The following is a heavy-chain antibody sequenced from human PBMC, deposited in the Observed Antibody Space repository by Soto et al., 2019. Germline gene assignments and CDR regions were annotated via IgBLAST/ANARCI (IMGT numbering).Heavy chain of an antibody. CDR3: AKDAYNAAFDV. J-gene: IGHJ3*01. D-gene: IGHD1-1*01. V-gene: IGHV3-30*18. Sequence: XGSLRLSCSTSGFSFNIFDMHWVRQAPGKALEWVGLISKNGDNQYYGDSAKGRFIISRDNPKNSLYLQLHSLRPDDTAVYYCAKDAYNAAFDVWGQGTMVTVSS. CDR1: GFSFNIFD. CDR2: ISKNGDNQ.